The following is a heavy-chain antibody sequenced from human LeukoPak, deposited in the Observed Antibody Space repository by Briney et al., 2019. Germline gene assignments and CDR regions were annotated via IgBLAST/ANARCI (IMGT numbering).Heavy chain of an antibody. V-gene: IGHV4-39*01. D-gene: IGHD3-22*01. J-gene: IGHJ4*02. CDR1: GGSISSSSYY. CDR3: ARSSGHAFPDY. CDR2: IYYSGST. Sequence: SETLSLTCTVSGGSISSSSYYWGWIRQPPGKGLEWIGSIYYSGSTYYNPSLKSRVTISVDTSKNQFSLKLSSVTAADTAVYYCARSSGHAFPDYWGQGTLVTVSS.